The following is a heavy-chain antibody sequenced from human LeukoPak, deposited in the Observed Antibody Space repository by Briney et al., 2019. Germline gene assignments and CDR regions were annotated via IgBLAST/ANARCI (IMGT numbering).Heavy chain of an antibody. D-gene: IGHD6-19*01. Sequence: ASVKVSCKASGGTFSSYAISWVRQAPGQGLEWMGGIIPIFGTANYAQKFQGRVTITADKSTSTAYMELSSLRSEDTAVYYCARETGNEIAVAGIEYLGWFDPWGQGTLVTVSS. V-gene: IGHV1-69*06. CDR1: GGTFSSYA. CDR3: ARETGNEIAVAGIEYLGWFDP. CDR2: IIPIFGTA. J-gene: IGHJ5*02.